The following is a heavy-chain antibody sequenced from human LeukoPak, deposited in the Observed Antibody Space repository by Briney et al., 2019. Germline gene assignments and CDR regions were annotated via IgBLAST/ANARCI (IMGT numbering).Heavy chain of an antibody. CDR3: ARTKRDSSSWSYYYYMDV. D-gene: IGHD6-13*01. CDR2: IYYSGST. Sequence: SETLSLTCTVSGGSISSHYWSWIRQPPGKGLEWIGYIYYSGSTNYNPSLKSRVTISVDTSKDQFSLKLSSVTAADTAVYYCARTKRDSSSWSYYYYMDVWGKGTTVTVS. J-gene: IGHJ6*03. CDR1: GGSISSHY. V-gene: IGHV4-59*11.